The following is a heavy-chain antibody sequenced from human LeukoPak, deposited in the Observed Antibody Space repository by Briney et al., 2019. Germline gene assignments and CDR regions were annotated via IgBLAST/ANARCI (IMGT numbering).Heavy chain of an antibody. Sequence: GGSLRLSCAASGFTFSSYGMHWVRQAPGKGLEWVAVISYDGSNKYYADSVKGRFTISRDNAKNTLYLQMNSLRVEDTAVYYCARGRPHGNDYWGQGTLVTVSS. CDR2: ISYDGSNK. J-gene: IGHJ4*02. CDR3: ARGRPHGNDY. CDR1: GFTFSSYG. V-gene: IGHV3-30*03. D-gene: IGHD4-23*01.